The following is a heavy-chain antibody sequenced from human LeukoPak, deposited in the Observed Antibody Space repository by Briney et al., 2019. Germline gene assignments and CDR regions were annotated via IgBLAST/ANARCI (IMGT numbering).Heavy chain of an antibody. Sequence: ASVKVSCKASGGTFSSYAISWVRQAPGQGLEWMGWISAYNGNTNYAQKLQGRVTMITDTSTSTAYMELRSLRSDDTAVYYCARHIVVVPAARRAHYGMDVWGQGTTVTVSS. CDR1: GGTFSSYA. D-gene: IGHD2-2*01. CDR3: ARHIVVVPAARRAHYGMDV. V-gene: IGHV1-18*01. J-gene: IGHJ6*02. CDR2: ISAYNGNT.